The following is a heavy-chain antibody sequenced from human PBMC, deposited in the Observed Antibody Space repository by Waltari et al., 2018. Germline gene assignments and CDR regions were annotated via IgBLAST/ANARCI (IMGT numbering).Heavy chain of an antibody. CDR1: GGSFSGYY. V-gene: IGHV4-34*01. CDR3: VRGWLGPFDY. J-gene: IGHJ4*02. Sequence: QVQLQQWGAGLLKPSETLSLTCAVYGGSFSGYYWSWIRQPPGKGLEWIGEINHSGSTNYNPSLKSRVTISVVTSKNQFSLKLSSVTAADTAVYYCVRGWLGPFDYWGQGTLVTVSS. CDR2: INHSGST. D-gene: IGHD6-19*01.